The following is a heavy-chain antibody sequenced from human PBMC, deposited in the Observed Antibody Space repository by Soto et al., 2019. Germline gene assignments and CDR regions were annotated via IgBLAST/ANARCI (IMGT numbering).Heavy chain of an antibody. CDR3: ARGLGYCSGGSCYRIYYYCYGMDV. Sequence: GGSLRLSCAASGFTFSDYYMSWIRQAPGKGLEWVSYISSSGSTIYYADSVKGRFTISRDNAKNSLYLQMNSLRAEDTAVYYCARGLGYCSGGSCYRIYYYCYGMDVWGQGTTVTVSS. CDR2: ISSSGSTI. J-gene: IGHJ6*02. V-gene: IGHV3-11*01. CDR1: GFTFSDYY. D-gene: IGHD2-15*01.